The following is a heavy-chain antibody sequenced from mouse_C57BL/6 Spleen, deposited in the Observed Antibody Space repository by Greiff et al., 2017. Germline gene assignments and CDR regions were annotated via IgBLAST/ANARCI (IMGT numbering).Heavy chain of an antibody. J-gene: IGHJ4*01. V-gene: IGHV1-42*01. CDR1: GYSFTGYY. CDR2: INPSTGGT. D-gene: IGHD1-1*01. CDR3: ARERVVATDYAMDY. Sequence: VQLKESGPELVKPGASVKISCKASGYSFTGYYMNWVKQSPEKSLEWIGEINPSTGGTTYNQKFKAKATLTVDKSSSTAYMQLKSLTSEDSAVYYCARERVVATDYAMDYWGQGTLVTVSS.